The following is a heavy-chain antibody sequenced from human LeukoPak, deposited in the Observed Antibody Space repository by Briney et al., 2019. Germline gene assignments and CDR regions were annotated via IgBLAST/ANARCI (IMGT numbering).Heavy chain of an antibody. D-gene: IGHD1-26*01. J-gene: IGHJ3*02. CDR1: GFTFSSYG. CDR3: AKTPYSGSLRAFDI. CDR2: ISYDGSNK. V-gene: IGHV3-30*18. Sequence: GRSLRLSCAASGFTFSSYGMHWVRQAPGKGLEGVAVISYDGSNKYYADSVKGRFTISRDNSKNTLYLQMNSLRAEDTAVYYCAKTPYSGSLRAFDIWGEGTMVTVSS.